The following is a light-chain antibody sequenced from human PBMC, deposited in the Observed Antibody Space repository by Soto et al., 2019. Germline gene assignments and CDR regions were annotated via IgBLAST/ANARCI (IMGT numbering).Light chain of an antibody. Sequence: QSALTQPASVSGSPGQSITISCTGTSSDVGGYNYVSWYQQHPGKAPKLMIYDVSNRPSGVSNRFSGSKSGITASLTISGLQAEDEADYYCSSYTSSSTIVVFGGGTKLTVL. CDR2: DVS. J-gene: IGLJ2*01. V-gene: IGLV2-14*01. CDR1: SSDVGGYNY. CDR3: SSYTSSSTIVV.